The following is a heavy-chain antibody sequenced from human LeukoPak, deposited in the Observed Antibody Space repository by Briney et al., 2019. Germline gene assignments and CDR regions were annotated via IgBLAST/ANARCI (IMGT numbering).Heavy chain of an antibody. Sequence: ASVKVSCKASGYTFTAYYIHWVRQAPGQGLEWMGWINPNSGGTNYAQKFQGRVTMTRDTSISTAYMELSRLRSDDTAVYYCARETFDSSGNDYWGQGTLVTVSS. CDR1: GYTFTAYY. CDR3: ARETFDSSGNDY. D-gene: IGHD6-19*01. V-gene: IGHV1-2*02. CDR2: INPNSGGT. J-gene: IGHJ4*02.